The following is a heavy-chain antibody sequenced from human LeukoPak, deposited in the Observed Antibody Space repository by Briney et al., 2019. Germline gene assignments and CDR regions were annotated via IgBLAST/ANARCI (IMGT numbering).Heavy chain of an antibody. CDR3: ARARQLPFDY. CDR1: GYTFTGYY. V-gene: IGHV1-2*06. J-gene: IGHJ4*02. Sequence: ASVKVSCKASGYTFTGYYMHWVRQAPGQGLEWMGRINPNSGGTNYAQKFQGRVTMTRDTSTSTVYMELSSLRSEDTAVYYCARARQLPFDYWGQGTLVTVSS. D-gene: IGHD1-26*01. CDR2: INPNSGGT.